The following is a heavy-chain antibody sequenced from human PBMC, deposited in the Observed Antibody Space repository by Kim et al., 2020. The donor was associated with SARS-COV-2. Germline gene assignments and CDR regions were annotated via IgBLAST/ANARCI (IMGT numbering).Heavy chain of an antibody. CDR2: ISGSGGST. Sequence: GGSLRLSCAASGFTFSSYAMSWVRQAPGKGLEWVSAISGSGGSTYYADSVKGRFTISRDNSKNTLYLQMNSLRAEDTAVYYCAKRFPLGYCSGGCCYPVGYYFDYWGQRTLVTVSS. J-gene: IGHJ4*02. D-gene: IGHD2-15*01. CDR1: GFTFSSYA. CDR3: AKRFPLGYCSGGCCYPVGYYFDY. V-gene: IGHV3-23*01.